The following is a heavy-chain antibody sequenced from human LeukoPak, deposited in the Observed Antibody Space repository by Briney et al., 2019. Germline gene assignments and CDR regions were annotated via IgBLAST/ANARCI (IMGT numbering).Heavy chain of an antibody. CDR1: GFTFSNAW. J-gene: IGHJ6*03. V-gene: IGHV3-7*01. Sequence: GGSLRLSCAASGFTFSNAWMSWVRQAPGKGLEWVANIKQDGSDIYYVDSVKGRFTISRDNAKNSLHLQMNSLRAEDTAVYYCAREIRIAAPGYYYYYYMDVWGKGTTVTVSS. CDR2: IKQDGSDI. D-gene: IGHD6-6*01. CDR3: AREIRIAAPGYYYYYYMDV.